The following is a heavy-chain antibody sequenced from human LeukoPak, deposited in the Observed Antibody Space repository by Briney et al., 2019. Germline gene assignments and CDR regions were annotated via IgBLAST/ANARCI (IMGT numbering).Heavy chain of an antibody. CDR1: GFSFSGHW. V-gene: IGHV3-74*01. J-gene: IGHJ4*02. CDR3: ARGPSSNWSGLDF. Sequence: GGSLRLSCAASGFSFSGHWMHWARQLPGKGLVWVSRISPTGSTTSYADSVKGRFTVSRDNAKNTLHLQVNNLRAEDTGVYYCARGPSSNWSGLDFWGQGTLLTVSS. D-gene: IGHD6-13*01. CDR2: ISPTGSTT.